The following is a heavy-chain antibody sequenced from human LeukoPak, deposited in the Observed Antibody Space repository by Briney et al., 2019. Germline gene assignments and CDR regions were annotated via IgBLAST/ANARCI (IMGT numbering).Heavy chain of an antibody. V-gene: IGHV1-46*01. J-gene: IGHJ3*02. CDR2: INPRGGTT. CDR1: GYTFTSSY. D-gene: IGHD2-8*01. CDR3: ARQRGGQYEDAFDI. Sequence: GASVKVSCKASGYTFTSSYMHWVRQAPGQGLEGMGIINPRGGTTIYAQKFQGRVTMTRDTSTSTVYMELSSLRSEDTAVYYCARQRGGQYEDAFDIWGQGTMVTVSS.